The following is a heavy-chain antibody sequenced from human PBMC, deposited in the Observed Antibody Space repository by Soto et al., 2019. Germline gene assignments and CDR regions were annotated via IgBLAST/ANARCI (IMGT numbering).Heavy chain of an antibody. CDR3: ARVYYYDSSGYSLDY. Sequence: QPGGSLRLSCAASGFTFSSYSMNWVRQAPGKGLEWVSYISSSSSTIYYADSVKGRFTISRDNAKNSLYLQMNSLRDEDTAVYYCARVYYYDSSGYSLDYWGQGTLVTVSS. CDR1: GFTFSSYS. V-gene: IGHV3-48*02. D-gene: IGHD3-22*01. J-gene: IGHJ4*02. CDR2: ISSSSSTI.